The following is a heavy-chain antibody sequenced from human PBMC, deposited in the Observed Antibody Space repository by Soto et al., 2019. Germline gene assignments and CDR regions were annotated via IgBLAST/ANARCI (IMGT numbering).Heavy chain of an antibody. J-gene: IGHJ4*02. V-gene: IGHV4-39*01. CDR1: GGSISSSSYY. CDR3: ARHTPAISISDH. CDR2: IYYSGST. Sequence: SETLSLTCTVSGGSISSSSYYWGWIRQPPGKGLEWIGSIYYSGSTYYNPSLKSRVAISVDTSKNQFSLKLSSVTAADTAVYYCARHTPAISISDHWGQGTLVTVSS. D-gene: IGHD2-15*01.